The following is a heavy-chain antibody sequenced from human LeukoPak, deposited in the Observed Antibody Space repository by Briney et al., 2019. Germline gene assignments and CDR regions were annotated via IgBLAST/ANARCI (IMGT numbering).Heavy chain of an antibody. CDR3: ARVGSGYTVGY. CDR1: GFTFSSFG. J-gene: IGHJ4*02. D-gene: IGHD3-10*01. Sequence: PGGSLRLSCAASGFTFSSFGMHWVRQAPGKGLEWVAVIWFDGSKTYYSESVKGRFTVSRDNSKNTLFLQMNSLRVEDTAVYYCARVGSGYTVGYWGQGTLVTVSS. CDR2: IWFDGSKT. V-gene: IGHV3-33*01.